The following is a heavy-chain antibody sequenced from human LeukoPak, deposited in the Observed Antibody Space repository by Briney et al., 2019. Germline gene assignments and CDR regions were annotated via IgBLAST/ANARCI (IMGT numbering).Heavy chain of an antibody. J-gene: IGHJ3*02. CDR3: AADLSSDILTGYTNDAFDI. CDR2: IVVGSGNT. Sequence: SVKVSCKASGFTFTSSAVQWVRQARGQRLEWIGWIVVGSGNTNYAQKFQERVTITRDMSTSTAYMELSSLRPEDTAVYYCAADLSSDILTGYTNDAFDIWGQGTMVTVSS. V-gene: IGHV1-58*01. CDR1: GFTFTSSA. D-gene: IGHD3-9*01.